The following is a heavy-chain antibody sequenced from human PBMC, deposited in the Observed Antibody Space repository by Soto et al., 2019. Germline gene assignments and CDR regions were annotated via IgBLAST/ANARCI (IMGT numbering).Heavy chain of an antibody. CDR2: IHYSGTT. V-gene: IGHV4-59*01. Sequence: SETLSLTCTVSGGSMRNYFWTWIRQPPGKGLEWIGYIHYSGTTSFFPSYNPSLRSRVTISEDTSKNQFSLKLLSVTTADTAVYFCAAGEASSRNLAPCYLDFWGQGTLVTVSS. CDR1: GGSMRNYF. J-gene: IGHJ4*02. D-gene: IGHD6-13*01. CDR3: AAGEASSRNLAPCYLDF.